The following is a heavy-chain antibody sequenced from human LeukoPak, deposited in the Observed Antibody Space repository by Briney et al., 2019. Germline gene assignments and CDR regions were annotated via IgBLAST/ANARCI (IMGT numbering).Heavy chain of an antibody. J-gene: IGHJ6*03. Sequence: ASVKVSCKASGYTFTSYDINWVRQATGQGLEWMGWMNPNSGNTGYAQKFQGRVTMTRDMSTSTVYMELSSLRSEDTAVYYCAGPQWELPFDYYYYYMDVWGKGTTVTVSS. CDR2: MNPNSGNT. D-gene: IGHD1-26*01. V-gene: IGHV1-8*01. CDR3: AGPQWELPFDYYYYYMDV. CDR1: GYTFTSYD.